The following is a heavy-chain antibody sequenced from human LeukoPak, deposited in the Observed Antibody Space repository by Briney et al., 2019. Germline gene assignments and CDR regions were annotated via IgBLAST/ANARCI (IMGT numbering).Heavy chain of an antibody. CDR1: GYTFTSYY. CDR2: INPSGGST. J-gene: IGHJ4*02. CDR3: ARDFNYYDRSGRSLDY. V-gene: IGHV1-46*01. D-gene: IGHD3-22*01. Sequence: ASVKVSCKASGYTFTSYYIHWVRQAPGQGLEWMGMINPSGGSTTYAQQFQGRVTMTRDTSTSTVYMELSSLRSEDTAVYYCARDFNYYDRSGRSLDYWGQGTLVTVSS.